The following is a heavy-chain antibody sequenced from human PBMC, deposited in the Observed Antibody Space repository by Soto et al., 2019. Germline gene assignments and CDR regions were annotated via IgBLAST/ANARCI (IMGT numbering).Heavy chain of an antibody. V-gene: IGHV3-23*01. CDR3: AKEGGVVAGTEVDY. CDR2: IGGGGGST. Sequence: EVQLLESGGGLVQPGGSLRLSCAASGFIFSSYAMSWVRQAPGKGLEWVSAIGGGGGSTYYADSVKGRFTISRDNSKNTLYLQMNSLRAEDTAVYYCAKEGGVVAGTEVDYWGQGTLVTVSS. D-gene: IGHD6-19*01. CDR1: GFIFSSYA. J-gene: IGHJ4*02.